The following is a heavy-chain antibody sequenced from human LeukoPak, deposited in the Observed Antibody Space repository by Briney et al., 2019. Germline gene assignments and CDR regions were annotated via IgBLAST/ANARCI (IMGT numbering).Heavy chain of an antibody. CDR2: IRSKGNSYAT. D-gene: IGHD5-24*01. CDR3: ARDGPGWLQSLFDY. V-gene: IGHV3-73*01. Sequence: PGGSLRLSCAASGFTFSGSGMHWVRQASGKGLEWVGRIRSKGNSYATAYAASVKGRFTISRDNAKNSLYLQMNSLRAEDTAVYYCARDGPGWLQSLFDYWGQGTLVTVSS. J-gene: IGHJ4*02. CDR1: GFTFSGSG.